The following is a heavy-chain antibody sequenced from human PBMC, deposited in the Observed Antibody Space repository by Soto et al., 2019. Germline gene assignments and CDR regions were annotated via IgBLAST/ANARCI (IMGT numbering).Heavy chain of an antibody. D-gene: IGHD3-9*01. J-gene: IGHJ4*02. CDR3: ARDLPLDDILTGYFDY. V-gene: IGHV3-30-3*01. Sequence: GGSLRLSCAVSGFTFSSYAMRWVRQAPGKGLEWVAIISYDGSNKYYADSVKGRFTISRDNSKNTLYLQMNSLRAEDTAVYYCARDLPLDDILTGYFDYWGQGTLVTVSS. CDR1: GFTFSSYA. CDR2: ISYDGSNK.